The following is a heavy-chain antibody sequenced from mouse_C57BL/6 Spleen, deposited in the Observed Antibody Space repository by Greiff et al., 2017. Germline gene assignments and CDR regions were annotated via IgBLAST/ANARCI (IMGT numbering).Heavy chain of an antibody. V-gene: IGHV1-64*01. CDR3: ATLTRSGKGDY. J-gene: IGHJ2*01. CDR2: IHPNSGST. D-gene: IGHD4-1*01. Sequence: QVQLQQSGAELVKPGASVKLSCKASGYTFTSYWMHWVKQRPGQGLEWIGMIHPNSGSTNYNEKFKSKATLTVDKSSSTAYMQLSSLTSEDSAVYYCATLTRSGKGDYWGQGTTLTVSS. CDR1: GYTFTSYW.